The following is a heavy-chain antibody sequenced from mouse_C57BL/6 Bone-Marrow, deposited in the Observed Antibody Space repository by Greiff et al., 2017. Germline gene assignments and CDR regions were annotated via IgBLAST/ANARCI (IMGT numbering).Heavy chain of an antibody. CDR1: GYTFTSYW. V-gene: IGHV1-50*01. D-gene: IGHD1-1*01. Sequence: QVQLQQPGAELVKPGASVKLSCKASGYTFTSYWMQWVKQRPGQGLEWIGEIDPSDSYTNYNQKFKGKATLTVDTSSSTAYMQLSSLTSEDSAVYYCARPYYYGSSPAWFAYWGQGTLVTVSA. J-gene: IGHJ3*01. CDR2: IDPSDSYT. CDR3: ARPYYYGSSPAWFAY.